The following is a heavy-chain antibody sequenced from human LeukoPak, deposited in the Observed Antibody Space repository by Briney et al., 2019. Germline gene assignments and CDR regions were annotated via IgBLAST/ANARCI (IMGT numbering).Heavy chain of an antibody. Sequence: PGGSLRLSCAASGFTFSSYWMHWVRQAPGKGLVWVSRINSDGSSTDYADSVKGRFTISRDNAKNTLYLQMNCLRAEDTAVYYCARRSYGLGAFDIWGQGTMVTVSS. CDR3: ARRSYGLGAFDI. D-gene: IGHD3-16*01. CDR2: INSDGSST. CDR1: GFTFSSYW. J-gene: IGHJ3*02. V-gene: IGHV3-74*01.